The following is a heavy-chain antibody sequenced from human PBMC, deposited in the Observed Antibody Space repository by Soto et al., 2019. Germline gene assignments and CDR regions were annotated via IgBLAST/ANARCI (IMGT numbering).Heavy chain of an antibody. J-gene: IGHJ2*01. CDR1: GFTFSSYW. V-gene: IGHV3-7*01. CDR2: IKQDGSEK. Sequence: EVQLVESGGGLVQPGGSLRLSCAASGFTFSSYWMSWVRQAPGKGLEWVANIKQDGSEKYYVDSVKGRFTISRDNAKNSLYLQMNSLSAEDTAVYYCARGIRGYCSGGSCYGRYWYFDLWGRGTLVTVSS. CDR3: ARGIRGYCSGGSCYGRYWYFDL. D-gene: IGHD2-15*01.